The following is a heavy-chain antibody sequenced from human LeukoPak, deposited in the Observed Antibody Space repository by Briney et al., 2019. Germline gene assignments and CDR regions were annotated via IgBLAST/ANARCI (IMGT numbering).Heavy chain of an antibody. D-gene: IGHD3-10*01. CDR3: ARSYGSGSYYNRSEAYFDY. CDR1: GGSISSGGYY. V-gene: IGHV4-31*03. J-gene: IGHJ4*02. Sequence: SETLSLTCTVSGGSISSGGYYWSWIRQHPGKGLEWIGYIYYSGSTYYNPSLKSRVTISVDTSKNQFSLKLSSVTAADTAVYYCARSYGSGSYYNRSEAYFDYWGQGTLVTVSS. CDR2: IYYSGST.